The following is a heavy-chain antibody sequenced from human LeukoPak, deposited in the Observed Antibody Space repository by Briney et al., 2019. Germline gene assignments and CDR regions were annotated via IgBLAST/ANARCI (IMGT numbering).Heavy chain of an antibody. CDR2: FYDSGNT. CDR3: ARGPNYGGNSKDFDY. D-gene: IGHD4-23*01. Sequence: PSETLSLTCTVSGGSISSSSYYWDWIRQAPGEGLEWIGNFYDSGNTRYNPSLKSRVTISGDTSKNQFSLKLSSVTAADTAVYYCARGPNYGGNSKDFDYWGQGTLVTVSS. CDR1: GGSISSSSYY. V-gene: IGHV4-39*01. J-gene: IGHJ4*02.